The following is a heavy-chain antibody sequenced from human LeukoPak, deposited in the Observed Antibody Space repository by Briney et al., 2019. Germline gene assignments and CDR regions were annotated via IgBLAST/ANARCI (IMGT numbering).Heavy chain of an antibody. J-gene: IGHJ5*02. CDR3: ARARIKRITMVRGVFNWFDP. Sequence: SVKVSCKASGGTFSSYAISWVRQAPGQGLEWMGGIIPIFGTANYAQKFQGRVTITADESTSTAYMGLSSLRSEDTAVYYCARARIKRITMVRGVFNWFDPRGQGTLVTVSS. V-gene: IGHV1-69*13. CDR1: GGTFSSYA. CDR2: IIPIFGTA. D-gene: IGHD3-10*01.